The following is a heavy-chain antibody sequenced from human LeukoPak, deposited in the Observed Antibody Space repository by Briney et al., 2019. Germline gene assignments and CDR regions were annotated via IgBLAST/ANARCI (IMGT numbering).Heavy chain of an antibody. V-gene: IGHV1-3*03. CDR3: ARAGVYYYDSSGYDY. CDR1: GYTFTNYA. CDR2: INAGNGNT. J-gene: IGHJ4*02. Sequence: ASVKVSCKASGYTFTNYAMHWVRQAPGQRLEWMGWINAGNGNTKYSQEFQGRVTITRDTSASTAYMELSSLRSEDMAVYYRARAGVYYYDSSGYDYWGQGTLVTVSS. D-gene: IGHD3-22*01.